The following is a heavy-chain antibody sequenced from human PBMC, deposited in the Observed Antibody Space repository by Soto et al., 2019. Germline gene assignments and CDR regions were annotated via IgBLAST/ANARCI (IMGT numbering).Heavy chain of an antibody. J-gene: IGHJ1*01. CDR2: ISGRGERT. CDR3: SMWREGSSGWWYQH. CDR1: GFTFSSYA. D-gene: IGHD6-13*01. V-gene: IGHV3-23*01. Sequence: EVEVLESGGGLVQPGGSLRISCAASGFTFSSYAMSWVRQAPGKGPEWVSAISGRGERTYYADSVKGRFTISRDNSKDKVYLQIYSLRAEDTAVYYCSMWREGSSGWWYQHWGQGTLVTVSS.